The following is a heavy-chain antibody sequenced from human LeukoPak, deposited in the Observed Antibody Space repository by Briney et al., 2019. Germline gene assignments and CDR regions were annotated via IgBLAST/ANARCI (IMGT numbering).Heavy chain of an antibody. D-gene: IGHD3-10*01. J-gene: IGHJ6*02. CDR1: GFTFTGYG. V-gene: IGHV3-30*03. CDR3: ARTDYYGSGTTGMDV. CDR2: ISYDGSNK. Sequence: PGGSLRLSCAASGFTFTGYGMHWVRQAPGKGLEWVAVISYDGSNKYYADSVKGRFTISRDNSKNTLYLQVNSLRPEDTAVYYCARTDYYGSGTTGMDVWGQGTTVTVSS.